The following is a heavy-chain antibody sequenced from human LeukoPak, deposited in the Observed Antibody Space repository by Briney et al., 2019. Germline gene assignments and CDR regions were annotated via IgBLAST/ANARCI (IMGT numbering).Heavy chain of an antibody. J-gene: IGHJ4*02. CDR1: GFTFSTYE. Sequence: GGSPRLSCAASGFTFSTYEMNWVRQAPGKGLEWVSYITSSGSTIYYADSVKGRFTISRDNAKNSLYLQMNSLRAEDTAIYYCARANFDSRAYTYYFDCWGQGTLVTVSS. D-gene: IGHD3-22*01. CDR3: ARANFDSRAYTYYFDC. CDR2: ITSSGSTI. V-gene: IGHV3-48*03.